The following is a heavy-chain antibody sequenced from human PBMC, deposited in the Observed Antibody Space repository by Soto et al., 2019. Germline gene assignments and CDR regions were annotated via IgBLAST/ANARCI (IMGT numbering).Heavy chain of an antibody. Sequence: SETLSLTCTVSGASVDSAGYFWTWIRQRPGKGLEWIGHINYSGSTDHTPSLRSRLMVSIDTSKNQFSLKLNSVTAADTAIYYCARGTGLSYTYGIDDWGQGTLVTVSS. J-gene: IGHJ1*01. CDR3: ARGTGLSYTYGIDD. CDR1: GASVDSAGYF. V-gene: IGHV4-31*03. D-gene: IGHD5-18*01. CDR2: INYSGST.